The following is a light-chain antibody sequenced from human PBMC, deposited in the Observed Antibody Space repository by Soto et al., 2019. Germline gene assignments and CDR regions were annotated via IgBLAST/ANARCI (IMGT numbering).Light chain of an antibody. J-gene: IGKJ1*01. CDR3: QQYNDWRT. Sequence: EIVMTQSPATLSLSPGERATLPCRASQRITTVACYQQKPGQAPTPLLYCLSIIAPCVPAIFSVSGAGTEFTLTICSLQSEDFAVYFCQQYNDWRTFGQGTKVDIK. CDR1: QRITT. V-gene: IGKV3-15*01. CDR2: CLS.